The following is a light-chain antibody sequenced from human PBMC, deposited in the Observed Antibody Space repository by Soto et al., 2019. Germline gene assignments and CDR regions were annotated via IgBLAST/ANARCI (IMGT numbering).Light chain of an antibody. CDR3: QHYSSYPWT. CDR1: QNINTW. Sequence: DIQMTQSPSTLSAFVGDRVTITCRASQNINTWLAWFQQRPGTVPKLLIFDASTLASGVPSRFSGFASETEFSLTISSLQHDDFATYYCQHYSSYPWTFGQGTKVEIK. CDR2: DAS. V-gene: IGKV1-5*01. J-gene: IGKJ1*01.